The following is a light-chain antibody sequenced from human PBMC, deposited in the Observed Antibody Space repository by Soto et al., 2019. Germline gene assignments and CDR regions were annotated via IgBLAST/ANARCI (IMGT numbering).Light chain of an antibody. CDR1: QTISSW. J-gene: IGKJ1*01. V-gene: IGKV1-5*01. Sequence: DIQMTQSPSTLSGSVGDRVTITCRASQTISSWLAWYQQKPGKAPKLLIYDASSLESGVPSRFSGSGSGTEFTLTISSLQPDGFATYYCQQYNSYSRTFGQGTKVDIK. CDR3: QQYNSYSRT. CDR2: DAS.